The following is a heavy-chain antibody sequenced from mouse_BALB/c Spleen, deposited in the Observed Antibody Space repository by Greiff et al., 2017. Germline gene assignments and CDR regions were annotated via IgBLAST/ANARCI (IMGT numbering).Heavy chain of an antibody. CDR1: GYSITSDYA. D-gene: IGHD2-4*01. CDR2: ISYSGST. Sequence: EVKLQESGPGLVKPSQSLSLTCTVTGYSITSDYAWNWIRQFPGNKLEWMGYISYSGSTSYNPSLKSRISITRDTSKNQFFLQLNSVTTEDTATYYCARKDYDYDAGYWGQGTTLTVSS. J-gene: IGHJ2*01. CDR3: ARKDYDYDAGY. V-gene: IGHV3-2*02.